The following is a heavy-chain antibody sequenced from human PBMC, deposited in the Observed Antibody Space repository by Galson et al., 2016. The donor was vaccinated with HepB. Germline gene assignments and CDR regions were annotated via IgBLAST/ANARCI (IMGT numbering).Heavy chain of an antibody. CDR1: GYTFTGHN. D-gene: IGHD3-22*01. Sequence: SVKVSCKASGYTFTGHNIHWVRQAAGHGLEWMGWINPNSDGTIYAQSFQGRVTTTRDTSIGTASMELSRLRSDDTAVYYCARGPLGYYYDRSGSLDFWGQGTLVTVSS. V-gene: IGHV1-2*02. J-gene: IGHJ4*02. CDR2: INPNSDGT. CDR3: ARGPLGYYYDRSGSLDF.